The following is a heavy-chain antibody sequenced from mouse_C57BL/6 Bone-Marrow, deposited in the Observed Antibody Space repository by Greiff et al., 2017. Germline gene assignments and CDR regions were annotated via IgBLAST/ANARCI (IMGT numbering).Heavy chain of an antibody. V-gene: IGHV3-6*01. CDR1: GYSITSGYY. D-gene: IGHD2-3*01. Sequence: EVQLQQSGPGLVKPSQSLSLTCSVTGYSITSGYYWNWIRQFPGNKLEWMGYISYDGSNNYNPSLKNRISITRDTSKNQFFLKLNSVTTEDTATYYCASYDGYWDYWGQGTTLTVSS. CDR2: ISYDGSN. CDR3: ASYDGYWDY. J-gene: IGHJ2*01.